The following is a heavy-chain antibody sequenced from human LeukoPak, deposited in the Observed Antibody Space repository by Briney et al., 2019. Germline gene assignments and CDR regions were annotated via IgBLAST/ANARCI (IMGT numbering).Heavy chain of an antibody. D-gene: IGHD3-9*01. CDR1: GFTFSNAW. CDR3: TTDRYFDWSIERFDAFDI. Sequence: GGSLRLSCAASGFTFSNAWMSWVRQAPGKGLEWVGRIKSKTDGGTTDYAAPVKGRFTISRDDSKNTLYLQMNSLKTEDTAVYYCTTDRYFDWSIERFDAFDIWGQGTMVTVSS. CDR2: IKSKTDGGTT. V-gene: IGHV3-15*01. J-gene: IGHJ3*02.